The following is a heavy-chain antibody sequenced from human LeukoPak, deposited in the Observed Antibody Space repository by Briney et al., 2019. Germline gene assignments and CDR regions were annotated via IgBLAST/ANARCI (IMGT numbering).Heavy chain of an antibody. CDR1: GFTFISYW. CDR2: IKQDGSET. D-gene: IGHD2-15*01. CDR3: ARPSFTQGSYFDY. Sequence: PGGSLRLSCAASGFTFISYWMSWVRQAPGKGLEWVANIKQDGSETYYVDSVKGRFTISRDSAKNSLYLQMNSLSAEDTAVYYCARPSFTQGSYFDYWGQGTLVTVSS. V-gene: IGHV3-7*01. J-gene: IGHJ4*02.